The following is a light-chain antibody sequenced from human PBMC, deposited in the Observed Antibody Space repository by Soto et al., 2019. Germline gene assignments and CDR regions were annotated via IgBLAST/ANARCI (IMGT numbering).Light chain of an antibody. J-gene: IGLJ1*01. V-gene: IGLV2-23*01. CDR2: EGS. CDR1: ISDVGSSGP. CDR3: CSYVGARTYV. Sequence: QSALTQPASVSGSPGQSITISCSGSISDVGSSGPVSWYQHHPGQVPKLIIYEGSRRPSGVSSRFSGSKTGNTASLTITGLQAEDEANYYCCSYVGARTYVFGPGTKSPS.